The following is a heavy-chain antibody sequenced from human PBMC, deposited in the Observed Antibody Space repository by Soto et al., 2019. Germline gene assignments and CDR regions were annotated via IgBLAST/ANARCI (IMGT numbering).Heavy chain of an antibody. J-gene: IGHJ5*02. V-gene: IGHV4-61*01. D-gene: IGHD2-21*02. CDR1: GVSVISDSYY. CDR3: ARDHGWGVVTPKRHNWLDP. CDR2: IYYSGSI. Sequence: SETLSLTCTVSGVSVISDSYYWILIRQPPGKGLEWIGYIYYSGSIKYNPSLKSRVTISVDTSKNQFSLKLSSVTAADTAVYYCARDHGWGVVTPKRHNWLDPPGQGTLVPVSS.